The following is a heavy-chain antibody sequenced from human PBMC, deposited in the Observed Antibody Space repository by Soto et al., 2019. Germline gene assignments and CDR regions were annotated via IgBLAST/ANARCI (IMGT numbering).Heavy chain of an antibody. Sequence: ASVKVSCKASGFTFTSYYMHWVRQAPGQGLEWMGWINPNSGGTNYAQKFQGWVTMTRDTSISTAYMELSRLRSDDTAVYYCARAGSSGYYSSGFDPWGQGTLVTVSS. CDR1: GFTFTSYY. V-gene: IGHV1-2*04. D-gene: IGHD3-22*01. CDR3: ARAGSSGYYSSGFDP. J-gene: IGHJ5*02. CDR2: INPNSGGT.